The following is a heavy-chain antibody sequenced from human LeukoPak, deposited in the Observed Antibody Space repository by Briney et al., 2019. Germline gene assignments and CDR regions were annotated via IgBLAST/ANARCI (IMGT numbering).Heavy chain of an antibody. D-gene: IGHD1-14*01. CDR3: ARNRGPGENYYMDV. Sequence: ASVKVSCKASGYTFTGYYMHWVRQAPGQGLEWMGWINPNSGGTNYAQKFQGRVTMTRDTSISTAYMELSRLRSDDTAVYHCARNRGPGENYYMDVWGKGATVTVSS. V-gene: IGHV1-2*02. J-gene: IGHJ6*03. CDR1: GYTFTGYY. CDR2: INPNSGGT.